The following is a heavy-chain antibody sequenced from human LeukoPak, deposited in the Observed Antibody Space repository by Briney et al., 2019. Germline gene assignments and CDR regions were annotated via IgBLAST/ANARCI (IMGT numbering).Heavy chain of an antibody. D-gene: IGHD7-27*01. Sequence: GGSLRLSCAASGFTFSSYAMSWVRQAPGKGQEWVSAISGSGGSTYYADSVKGRFTISRDNAENSLYLQMNSLRDEDTAVYYCAKTGERDYWGRGTLVTVSS. J-gene: IGHJ4*02. CDR3: AKTGERDY. CDR1: GFTFSSYA. CDR2: ISGSGGST. V-gene: IGHV3-23*01.